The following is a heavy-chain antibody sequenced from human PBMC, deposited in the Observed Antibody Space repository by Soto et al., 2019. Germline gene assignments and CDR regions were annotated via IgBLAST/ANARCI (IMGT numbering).Heavy chain of an antibody. J-gene: IGHJ4*02. V-gene: IGHV3-23*01. CDR1: GFTFSSYS. D-gene: IGHD3-10*01. CDR2: FRAGGDDGTT. Sequence: GGSLRLSCVASGFTFSSYSMSWVRQAPGKGLEWVSGFRAGGDDGTTYYADSVKGRFTISRDNSKNTLFLQMNSLRAEDTAIYYCSGKVNSGSGSPYCDYCGQGTLVTVSS. CDR3: SGKVNSGSGSPYCDY.